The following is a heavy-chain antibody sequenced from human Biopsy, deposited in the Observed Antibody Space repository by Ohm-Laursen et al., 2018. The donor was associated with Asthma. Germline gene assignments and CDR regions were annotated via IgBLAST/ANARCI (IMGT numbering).Heavy chain of an antibody. D-gene: IGHD2-15*01. CDR1: GGTFNTYA. V-gene: IGHV1-69*13. CDR2: IHSVFETT. Sequence: TVKISCKSLGGTFNTYAIGWASQAPGKGLECMGGIHSVFETTTYPQKFQDRVTITADDSTSTVYMELSRLRSEDTAVYYCDRKAWSYISRTCYSLDFWGQGTLVTVSS. CDR3: DRKAWSYISRTCYSLDF. J-gene: IGHJ4*02.